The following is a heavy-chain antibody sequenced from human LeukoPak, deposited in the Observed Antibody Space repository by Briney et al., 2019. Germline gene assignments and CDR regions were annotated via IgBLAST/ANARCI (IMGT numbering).Heavy chain of an antibody. CDR1: GGSISSYY. D-gene: IGHD1-1*01. CDR3: ASTDLDYYFDY. J-gene: IGHJ4*02. V-gene: IGHV4-59*12. Sequence: PSETLSLTCTVSGGSISSYYWSWIRQPPGKGLEWIGYIYYSGSTNYNPSLKSRVTISVDTSKNQFSLKLSSVTAADTAVYYCASTDLDYYFDYWGQGTLVTVS. CDR2: IYYSGST.